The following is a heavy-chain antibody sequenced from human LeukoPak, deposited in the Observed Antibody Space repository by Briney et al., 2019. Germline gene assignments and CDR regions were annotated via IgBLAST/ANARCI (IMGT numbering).Heavy chain of an antibody. CDR2: IYYSRST. D-gene: IGHD1-26*01. V-gene: IGHV4-59*01. CDR3: AGTGSGSYSYYFDY. CDR1: GGSISSYY. J-gene: IGHJ4*02. Sequence: SETLSLTCTVPGGSISSYYWSWIRQPPGKGLEWIGYIYYSRSTNYNPSLKSRVTISVDTTKNQFSLKLSSVTAADTAVYYCAGTGSGSYSYYFDYWGQGTLVTVSS.